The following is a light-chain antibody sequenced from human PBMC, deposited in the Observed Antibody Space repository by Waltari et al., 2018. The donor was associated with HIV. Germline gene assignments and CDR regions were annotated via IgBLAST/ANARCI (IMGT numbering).Light chain of an antibody. CDR2: DNN. V-gene: IGLV1-40*01. Sequence: QSVRAQPPSASRAPGQWVTISCRWSNFNIRAGYGLPCSQQVPGTAPKLIIYDNNNRPSGVPDRFSGSKSGTSASLVITGLQAEDEADYYCQSYDPTLSGEGVFGSGTKVTV. CDR1: NFNIRAGYG. CDR3: QSYDPTLSGEGV. J-gene: IGLJ1*01.